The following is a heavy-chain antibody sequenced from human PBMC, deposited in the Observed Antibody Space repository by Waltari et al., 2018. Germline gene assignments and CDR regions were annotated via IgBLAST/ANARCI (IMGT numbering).Heavy chain of an antibody. CDR1: GFTFSSYG. CDR3: ARYCSGGSCYYDAFDI. D-gene: IGHD2-15*01. V-gene: IGHV3-30*03. J-gene: IGHJ3*02. CDR2: ISYDGSNK. Sequence: QVQLVESGGGVVQPGRSLRLSCAASGFTFSSYGMHWVRQAPGKGLEWVAVISYDGSNKYYADSVKGRFTISRDNSKNTLYLQMNSLRAEDTAVYYCARYCSGGSCYYDAFDIWGQGTMVTVSS.